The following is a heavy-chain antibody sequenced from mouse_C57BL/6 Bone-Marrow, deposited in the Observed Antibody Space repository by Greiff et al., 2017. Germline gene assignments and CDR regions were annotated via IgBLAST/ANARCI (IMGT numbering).Heavy chain of an antibody. Sequence: VQLQQSGAELVKPGASVKLSCKASGYTFTTYPIEWMQQTPGTSLEWIGHFHPSNDDTKYNEKFTGKAPLTVEKSSSTVYLELSRLTSDDSAVYYCEIQLGGGYFDYWGQGTTLTVSS. CDR1: GYTFTTYP. J-gene: IGHJ2*01. CDR2: FHPSNDDT. V-gene: IGHV1-47*01. CDR3: EIQLGGGYFDY. D-gene: IGHD4-1*02.